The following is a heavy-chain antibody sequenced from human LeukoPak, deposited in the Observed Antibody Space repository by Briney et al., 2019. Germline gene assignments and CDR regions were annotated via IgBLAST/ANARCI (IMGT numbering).Heavy chain of an antibody. CDR1: GFTFSSYS. CDR2: ISTSSSYI. D-gene: IGHD6-13*01. Sequence: SGGSLRLSCAASGFTFSSYSMNWVRQAPGKGLEWVSFISTSSSYIYYADSVKGRFTISRDNAKKSLYLQMNSLRAEDTAVYYCARASSSWYYFDNWGQGTQVTVSS. J-gene: IGHJ4*02. CDR3: ARASSSWYYFDN. V-gene: IGHV3-21*01.